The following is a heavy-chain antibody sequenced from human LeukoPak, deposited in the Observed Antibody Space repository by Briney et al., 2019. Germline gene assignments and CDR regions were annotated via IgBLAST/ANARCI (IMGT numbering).Heavy chain of an antibody. CDR3: ARGGAWNYAMDV. CDR2: INPYDGNT. V-gene: IGHV1-18*01. J-gene: IGHJ6*02. CDR1: GYTFSNSG. D-gene: IGHD1-1*01. Sequence: ASVTVSCTASGYTFSNSGVRWVRQAPGQGLEWMGWINPYDGNTRYAQKFQGRVTLTTDTSTSTAYMDLRSLSSDDTAVYYCARGGAWNYAMDVWGQGTPVTVSS.